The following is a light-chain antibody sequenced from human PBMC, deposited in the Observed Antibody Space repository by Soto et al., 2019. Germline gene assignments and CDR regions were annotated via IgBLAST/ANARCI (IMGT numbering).Light chain of an antibody. CDR1: SSDVGGYNY. Sequence: QSALTQPPSASGSPGQSVTISCTGTSSDVGGYNYVSWYQQHPGKAPKFMIYDVNKRPSGVPDRFSGSKSGNTASLTVSGLQAEDEADYYCSSYAGSTSVLFGTGTKLTVL. J-gene: IGLJ1*01. CDR2: DVN. CDR3: SSYAGSTSVL. V-gene: IGLV2-8*01.